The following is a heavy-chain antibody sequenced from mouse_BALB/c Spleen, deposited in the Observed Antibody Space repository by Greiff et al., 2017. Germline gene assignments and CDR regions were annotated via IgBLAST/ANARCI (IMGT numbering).Heavy chain of an antibody. CDR1: GYSFTGYF. V-gene: IGHV1-20*02. CDR2: INPYNGDT. CDR3: ARFDFDY. J-gene: IGHJ2*01. Sequence: EVQLQQSGPELVKPGASVKISCKASGYSFTGYFMNWVMQSHGKSLEWIGRINPYNGDTFYNQKFKGKATLTVDKSSSTAHMEPRSLASEDSAVYYCARFDFDYWGQGTTLTVSS.